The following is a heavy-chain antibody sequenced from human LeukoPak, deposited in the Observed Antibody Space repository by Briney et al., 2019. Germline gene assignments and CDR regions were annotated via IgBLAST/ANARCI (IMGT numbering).Heavy chain of an antibody. D-gene: IGHD6-13*01. CDR2: VYHSGNT. CDR1: AYSISSGYY. J-gene: IGHJ6*03. Sequence: RTSETLSLTCTVSAYSISSGYYWGWMRQPPGKGLAWIWSVYHSGNTYYNPCLKSRVTMAVDTSKNRFSLNLTSVTAAATAVYYCARADYSSSWSHEYFYMDVWGKGTTVTVSS. CDR3: ARADYSSSWSHEYFYMDV. V-gene: IGHV4-38-2*02.